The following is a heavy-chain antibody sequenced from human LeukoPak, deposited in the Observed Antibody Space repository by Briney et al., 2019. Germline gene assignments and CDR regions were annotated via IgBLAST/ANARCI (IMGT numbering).Heavy chain of an antibody. CDR1: GGTFSSYA. Sequence: ASVKVSCKASGGTFSSYAISWVRQAPGQGLEWMGGIIPIFGTANYAQKFQGRVTITTDESTSTAYMELSSLRSEDAAVYYCARGSSSSSGSHYYYYYMDVWGKGTTVTVSS. V-gene: IGHV1-69*05. CDR3: ARGSSSSSGSHYYYYYMDV. D-gene: IGHD6-6*01. CDR2: IIPIFGTA. J-gene: IGHJ6*03.